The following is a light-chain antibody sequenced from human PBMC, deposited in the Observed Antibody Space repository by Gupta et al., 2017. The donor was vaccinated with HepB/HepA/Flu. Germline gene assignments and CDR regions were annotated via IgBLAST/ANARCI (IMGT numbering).Light chain of an antibody. CDR2: RNN. CDR3: ATWDDSLSGVV. J-gene: IGLJ2*01. Sequence: QSELTQPPSASGTPGQRVTISCSGSSSNIGSNYVYWYQQLPGTAPKLLIYRNNQRPSGVPDRFSGSKSSTSASLAISGLRSEDEADYYCATWDDSLSGVVFGGGTKLTVL. V-gene: IGLV1-47*01. CDR1: SSNIGSNY.